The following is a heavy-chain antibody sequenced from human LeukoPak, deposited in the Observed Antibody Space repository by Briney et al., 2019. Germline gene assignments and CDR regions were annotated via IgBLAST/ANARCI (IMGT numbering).Heavy chain of an antibody. CDR1: GGSISSSY. V-gene: IGHV4-59*01. Sequence: PSETLSLTCTVSGGSISSSYWSWIRQPPGKGLEWIGYIYYSGSTNYNPSLKSRVTISVDTSKNQFSLKLSSVTAADTAVYYCARAPVTTSYYFDYWGQGTLVTVSS. CDR3: ARAPVTTSYYFDY. D-gene: IGHD4-17*01. J-gene: IGHJ4*02. CDR2: IYYSGST.